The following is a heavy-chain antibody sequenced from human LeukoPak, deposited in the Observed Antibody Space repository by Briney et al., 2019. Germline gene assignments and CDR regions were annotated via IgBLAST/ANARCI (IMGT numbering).Heavy chain of an antibody. CDR2: IIPILGMA. CDR1: GGTFSSYA. Sequence: ASVKVSCKASGGTFSSYAISWVRQAPGQGLEWIGGIIPILGMANYAQKFQGRVTITADNSTSTAYMALSSLRSEDTAVYYCARARDTAMVTDYWGQGTLVTVSS. CDR3: ARARDTAMVTDY. V-gene: IGHV1-69*10. D-gene: IGHD5-18*01. J-gene: IGHJ4*02.